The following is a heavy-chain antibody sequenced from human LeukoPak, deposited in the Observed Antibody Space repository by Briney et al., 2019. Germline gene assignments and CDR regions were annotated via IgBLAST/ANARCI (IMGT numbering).Heavy chain of an antibody. Sequence: SETLSLTCTVSGGSISSGGYYWSWIRQHPGKGLEWIGYIYYSGSTYYNPSLKSRVTISVFTSKNQFSLKLSSVTAADTAVYYCARVPVYSGTYFDYWGQGTLVTVSS. D-gene: IGHD1-26*01. CDR3: ARVPVYSGTYFDY. CDR1: GGSISSGGYY. V-gene: IGHV4-30-4*08. J-gene: IGHJ4*02. CDR2: IYYSGST.